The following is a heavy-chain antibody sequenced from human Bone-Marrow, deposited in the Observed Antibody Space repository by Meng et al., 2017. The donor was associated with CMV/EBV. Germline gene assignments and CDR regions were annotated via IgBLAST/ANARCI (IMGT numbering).Heavy chain of an antibody. CDR1: GGTFSSYA. J-gene: IGHJ4*02. D-gene: IGHD6-13*01. Sequence: ASVKVSCKASGGTFSSYAISWVRQAPGQGLEWMGIINPSGGSTSYAQKFQGRVTMTRYTSTSTVYMELSSLRSEDTAVYYCARSTGVAAAGYFDYWGQGTRVTVSS. V-gene: IGHV1-46*01. CDR2: INPSGGST. CDR3: ARSTGVAAAGYFDY.